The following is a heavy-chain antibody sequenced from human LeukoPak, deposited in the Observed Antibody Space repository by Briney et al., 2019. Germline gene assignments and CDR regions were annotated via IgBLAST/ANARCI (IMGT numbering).Heavy chain of an antibody. J-gene: IGHJ3*02. V-gene: IGHV5-51*01. CDR1: GYIFSSYW. CDR2: VYPGDSDT. CDR3: ARHLALRDAFNI. Sequence: GESLRISCKGSGYIFSSYWVGWGRQMPGKGLEWMGIVYPGDSDTRYSPSFQGQVTISADKSISTAYLQWSSLKASDTAMYYCARHLALRDAFNIWGQGTMATVSS.